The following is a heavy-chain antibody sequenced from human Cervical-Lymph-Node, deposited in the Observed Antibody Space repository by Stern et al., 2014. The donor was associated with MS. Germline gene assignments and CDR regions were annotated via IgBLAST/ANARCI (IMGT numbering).Heavy chain of an antibody. D-gene: IGHD6-13*01. CDR3: ASAYSSSHYYFDY. J-gene: IGHJ4*02. Sequence: VQLVESGGGVVQPGRSLRLSCAASGFSFSRHAMHWVRQAPGHGLEWVALIWYDGSNPYYADSVTGRFTISRDNFKNTLYLQMNSLRAEDTAVYYCASAYSSSHYYFDYWGQGTLVTVSS. CDR1: GFSFSRHA. CDR2: IWYDGSNP. V-gene: IGHV3-33*01.